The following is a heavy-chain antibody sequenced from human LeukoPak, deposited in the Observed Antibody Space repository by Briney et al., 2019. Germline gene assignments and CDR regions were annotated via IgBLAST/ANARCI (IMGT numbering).Heavy chain of an antibody. CDR2: INPNSGGT. Sequence: ASVKVSCKASGYTFTGYYMHWVRQAPGQGLEWMGWINPNSGGTNYAQKFQGWVTMTRDTSISTAYMELSRLRSDDTAVYYCAREGYSGYADLVYWGQGTLVTVSS. CDR3: AREGYSGYADLVY. J-gene: IGHJ4*02. CDR1: GYTFTGYY. V-gene: IGHV1-2*04. D-gene: IGHD5-12*01.